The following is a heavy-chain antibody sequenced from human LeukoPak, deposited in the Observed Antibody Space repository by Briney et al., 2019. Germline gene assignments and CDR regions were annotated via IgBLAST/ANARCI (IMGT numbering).Heavy chain of an antibody. Sequence: GGSLRLSCAASGFTFSSYGMHWVRQAPGKGLEWVAVISSDGNSKNFALSVKGRFAISRDNSKNTLFLQMNNLRSEDTALYYCVSPTADYPFLYYFDSWGQGTLVTVSS. J-gene: IGHJ4*02. D-gene: IGHD5-12*01. CDR3: VSPTADYPFLYYFDS. V-gene: IGHV3-30*19. CDR1: GFTFSSYG. CDR2: ISSDGNSK.